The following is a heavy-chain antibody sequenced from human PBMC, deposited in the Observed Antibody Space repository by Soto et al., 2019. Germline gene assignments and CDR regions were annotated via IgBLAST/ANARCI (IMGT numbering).Heavy chain of an antibody. V-gene: IGHV3-30-3*01. CDR2: ISYDGSNK. CDR1: GFTFSSYA. J-gene: IGHJ6*02. CDR3: ARDPFSPGGSGSNYYYGMDV. Sequence: SLRLSCAASGFTFSSYAMHWVRQAPGKGLEWVAVISYDGSNKYYADSVKGRFTISRDNSKNTLYLQMNSLRAEDTAVYYCARDPFSPGGSGSNYYYGMDVWGQGTTVTVSS. D-gene: IGHD3-10*01.